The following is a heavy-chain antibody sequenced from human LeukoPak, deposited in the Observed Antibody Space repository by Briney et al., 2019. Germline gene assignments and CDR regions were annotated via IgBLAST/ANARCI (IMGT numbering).Heavy chain of an antibody. CDR2: MYSSGTI. D-gene: IGHD1-26*01. J-gene: IGHJ4*02. CDR1: GGSVSGSYY. Sequence: PSETLSLTCTVSGGSVSGSYYWNWIRQPPGKGLEWIGYMYSSGTINYNPSLKSRVTVSIDMSKNQFSLKLSSVTAADTAVYYCARGRGIVGAIPDYWGQGTLVTVSS. CDR3: ARGRGIVGAIPDY. V-gene: IGHV4-61*01.